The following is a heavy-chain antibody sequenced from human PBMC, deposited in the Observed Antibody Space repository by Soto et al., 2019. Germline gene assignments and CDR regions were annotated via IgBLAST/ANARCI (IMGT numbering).Heavy chain of an antibody. D-gene: IGHD6-13*01. J-gene: IGHJ6*02. Sequence: EVQLVESGGGLVQPGGSLRLSCAASGFTFSNYWMYWVRQAPGKGLVWVSRVNNDGTDTTHADSVKDRFTISRDNAENTLYLQMNSLRAGDTAVYYCARGGLQHALDVWGQGSTVTVSS. CDR3: ARGGLQHALDV. CDR2: VNNDGTDT. CDR1: GFTFSNYW. V-gene: IGHV3-74*03.